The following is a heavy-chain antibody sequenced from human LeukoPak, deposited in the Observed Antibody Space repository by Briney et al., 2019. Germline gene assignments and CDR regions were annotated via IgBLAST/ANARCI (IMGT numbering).Heavy chain of an antibody. Sequence: GGSLRLSCAASGFTFSNSYMSWIRQAPGKGLEWLAYIVGSSSTIYYGDSVRGRFTISRDNAKNSLFLQMNSLSAEDTALYYCARGPNVYQGSGHFFDYWGQGILVTVSS. V-gene: IGHV3-11*01. D-gene: IGHD3-10*01. CDR3: ARGPNVYQGSGHFFDY. CDR2: IVGSSSTI. CDR1: GFTFSNSY. J-gene: IGHJ4*02.